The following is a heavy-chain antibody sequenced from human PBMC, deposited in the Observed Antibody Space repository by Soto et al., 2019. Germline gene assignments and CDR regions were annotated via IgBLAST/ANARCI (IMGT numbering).Heavy chain of an antibody. CDR2: ISGSGGST. CDR3: AKGEDGVGVRVHWFDP. J-gene: IGHJ5*02. V-gene: IGHV3-23*01. Sequence: GGSLRLSCAASGFTFSSYAMSWVRQAPGKGLEWVSAISGSGGSTYYADSVKGRFTISRDNSKNTLYLQMNSLRAEDTAVYYCAKGEDGVGVRVHWFDPWGQGTLVTVSS. D-gene: IGHD3-3*01. CDR1: GFTFSSYA.